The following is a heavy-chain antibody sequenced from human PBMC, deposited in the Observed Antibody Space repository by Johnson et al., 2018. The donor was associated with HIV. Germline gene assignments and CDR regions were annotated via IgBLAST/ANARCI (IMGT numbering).Heavy chain of an antibody. CDR2: ISSSGSTI. J-gene: IGHJ3*02. CDR3: ASALCTWGAFDI. Sequence: QVQLVESGGGLVKPGGSLRLSCAASGFTFSDYYMSWIRQAPGKGLEWGSYISSSGSTIYYADSVKGRFTTSRDNANNSLYLQMNSLRAEDTAVYYCASALCTWGAFDIWGQGTMVTVSS. V-gene: IGHV3-11*04. CDR1: GFTFSDYY. D-gene: IGHD2-8*01.